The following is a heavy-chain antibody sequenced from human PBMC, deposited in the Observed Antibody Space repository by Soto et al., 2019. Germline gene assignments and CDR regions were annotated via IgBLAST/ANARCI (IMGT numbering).Heavy chain of an antibody. V-gene: IGHV1-3*01. CDR2: INAGNGKT. CDR1: GYTFTSYA. Sequence: QVQLVQSGAEVKKPGASVKVSCKASGYTFTSYAMHWVRQAPGQRHEWMGWINAGNGKTKYSQKFQGRVTITRDTSASTAYMEVSSFGSEATAVYYGARDYLRFGGLYFAYWGQGTLVIVSS. D-gene: IGHD3-3*01. CDR3: ARDYLRFGGLYFAY. J-gene: IGHJ4*02.